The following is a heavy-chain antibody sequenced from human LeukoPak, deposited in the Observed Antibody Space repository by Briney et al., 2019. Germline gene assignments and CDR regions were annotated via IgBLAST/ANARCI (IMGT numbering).Heavy chain of an antibody. CDR3: AAEDYFDSSGFGSN. CDR2: VVVGSGNT. CDR1: GFTFTRSA. J-gene: IGHJ4*02. V-gene: IGHV1-58*02. Sequence: SVKVSCKASGFTFTRSAMQWVRQARGQRLEWIGWVVVGSGNTNYAQKFQERLTITRDMSTSTAYMELSSLRSEDTAVYYCAAEDYFDSSGFGSNWGQGTLVTVSS. D-gene: IGHD3-22*01.